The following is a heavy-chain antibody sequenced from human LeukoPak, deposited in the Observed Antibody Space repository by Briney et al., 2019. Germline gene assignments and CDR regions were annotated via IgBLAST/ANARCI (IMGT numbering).Heavy chain of an antibody. CDR1: GFTFSSYA. Sequence: QSGGSLRLSCAASGFTFSSYAMSWVRQAPGKGLEWVSAISGSGGSTYYADSVKGRFTISRDNSKNTLYLQMNSLRAEDTAVYYCARKRGYGVYLXAFDIWGQGTMVTVSS. V-gene: IGHV3-23*01. D-gene: IGHD4-17*01. CDR2: ISGSGGST. CDR3: ARKRGYGVYLXAFDI. J-gene: IGHJ3*02.